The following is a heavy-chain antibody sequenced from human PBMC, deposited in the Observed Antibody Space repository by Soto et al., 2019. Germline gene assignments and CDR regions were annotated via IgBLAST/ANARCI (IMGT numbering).Heavy chain of an antibody. CDR2: IIPNFGTA. CDR1: GGTFSSYA. Sequence: SVKVSCKASGGTFSSYAISWVRRAPGQGLEWMGGIIPNFGTANYAQKFQGRVTMTADASTSTAYMELRSLRSDDTAVYYCARHGDHGAVAGSDYWGQGTLVTVSS. V-gene: IGHV1-69*13. D-gene: IGHD6-19*01. CDR3: ARHGDHGAVAGSDY. J-gene: IGHJ4*02.